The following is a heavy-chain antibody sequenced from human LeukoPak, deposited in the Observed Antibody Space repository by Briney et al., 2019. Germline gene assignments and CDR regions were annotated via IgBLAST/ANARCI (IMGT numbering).Heavy chain of an antibody. J-gene: IGHJ6*04. CDR3: AELGITMIGGV. CDR2: ISYDGSNE. V-gene: IGHV3-30*04. Sequence: GRSLRLSCAASGFTFSSYVMHWVRQAPRKGLEWVAVISYDGSNEYYADSVKGRFTISRDNSKNSLYLQMNSLRAEDTAVYYCAELGITMIGGVWGKGTTVTISS. D-gene: IGHD3-10*02. CDR1: GFTFSSYV.